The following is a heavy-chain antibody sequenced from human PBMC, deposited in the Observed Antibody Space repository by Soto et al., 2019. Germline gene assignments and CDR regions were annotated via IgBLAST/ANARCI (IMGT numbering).Heavy chain of an antibody. V-gene: IGHV1-18*01. Sequence: ASVKVSCKASGYTFPNYSITWVRQALGQGLEWMGWISAYKTNIKYAQKFQGRVTLTTDTSTSTAYMELRSLRSDDTAIYYCVRDLDGSGAYYTDFWGQGTLVTVSS. CDR1: GYTFPNYS. D-gene: IGHD3-10*01. CDR2: ISAYKTNI. CDR3: VRDLDGSGAYYTDF. J-gene: IGHJ4*02.